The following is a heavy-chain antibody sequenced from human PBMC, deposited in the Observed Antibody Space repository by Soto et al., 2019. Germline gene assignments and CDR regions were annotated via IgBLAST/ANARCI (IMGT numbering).Heavy chain of an antibody. J-gene: IGHJ4*02. CDR1: GGSISRYY. Sequence: SETLSLTCTVSGGSISRYYWSWIRQPPGKGLEWIGYMYNTGSTVYNPSLKSRVTMSVDTSKNHFSLKLISVTTADTAVYFCAREGNLGRWIQPLDSWGQGTLVTVSS. CDR3: AREGNLGRWIQPLDS. V-gene: IGHV4-59*01. CDR2: MYNTGST. D-gene: IGHD2-2*03.